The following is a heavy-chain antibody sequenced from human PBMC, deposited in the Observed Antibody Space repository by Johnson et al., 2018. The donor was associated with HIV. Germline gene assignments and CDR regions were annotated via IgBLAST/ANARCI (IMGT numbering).Heavy chain of an antibody. CDR2: IKSKTDGGTT. CDR1: GFTFSNAW. Sequence: VQLVESGGGVVRPGGSLRLSCAASGFTFSNAWMSWVRQAPGKGLEWVGRIKSKTDGGTTDYAAPVKGRFTISRDDSKNTLYVQMNSLRAEDTAVYYCAAITLDAFDIWGQGTMVTVSS. D-gene: IGHD5-12*01. V-gene: IGHV3-15*01. J-gene: IGHJ3*02. CDR3: AAITLDAFDI.